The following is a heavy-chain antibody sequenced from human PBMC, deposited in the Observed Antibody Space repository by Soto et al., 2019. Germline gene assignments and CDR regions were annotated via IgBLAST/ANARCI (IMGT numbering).Heavy chain of an antibody. J-gene: IGHJ6*02. Sequence: SETLSLTCTVSGDSISRYYWTLIREPSGKGLAWIGFIYYSGSTNFNPSLKSRVTISVDTSKNQFSLKLSSVTAADTAVYYCARDLTYFDILTGYTREGPQYYYYGMDVWGQGTTVT. V-gene: IGHV4-59*01. D-gene: IGHD3-9*01. CDR1: GDSISRYY. CDR2: IYYSGST. CDR3: ARDLTYFDILTGYTREGPQYYYYGMDV.